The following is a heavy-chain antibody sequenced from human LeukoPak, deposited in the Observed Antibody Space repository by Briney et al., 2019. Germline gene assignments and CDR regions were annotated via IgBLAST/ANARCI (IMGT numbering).Heavy chain of an antibody. V-gene: IGHV4-61*05. J-gene: IGHJ4*02. CDR3: ARDMRYFARGPFDY. CDR1: GTSISSSSYY. D-gene: IGHD3-9*01. CDR2: IYYSGST. Sequence: PSETLSLNCTVSGTSISSSSYYWGWIRQPPGKGLEWIEYIYYSGSTNYNPSLKSRVTISVDTSKNQFSLKLSSVTAADTAVYYCARDMRYFARGPFDYWGQGTLVTVSS.